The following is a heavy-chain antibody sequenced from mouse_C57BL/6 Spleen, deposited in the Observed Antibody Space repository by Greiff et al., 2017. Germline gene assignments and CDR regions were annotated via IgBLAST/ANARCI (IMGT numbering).Heavy chain of an antibody. CDR2: INPNNGGT. Sequence: EVQLQQSGPELVKPGASVKISCKASGYTFTDYYMNWVKQSHGKSLEWIGDINPNNGGTSYNQKFKGKATLTVAKSSSTAYMELRSLTSEDSAVYYCARQGYYSNPWYFDVWGTGTTVTVSS. CDR3: ARQGYYSNPWYFDV. J-gene: IGHJ1*03. D-gene: IGHD2-5*01. CDR1: GYTFTDYY. V-gene: IGHV1-26*01.